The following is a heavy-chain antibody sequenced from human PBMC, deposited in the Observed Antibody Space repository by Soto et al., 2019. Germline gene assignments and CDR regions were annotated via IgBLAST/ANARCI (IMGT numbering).Heavy chain of an antibody. D-gene: IGHD3-10*02. CDR1: GYTLTELS. Sequence: GASVKVSCKVSGYTLTELSMHWVRQAPGKGLEWMGGFDPEDGETIYAQKFQGRVTMTEDTSTDTAYMELSSLRSEDTAVYYCATRAMLTPTYYYYGMDVWGQGTTVTVSS. CDR2: FDPEDGET. CDR3: ATRAMLTPTYYYYGMDV. V-gene: IGHV1-24*01. J-gene: IGHJ6*02.